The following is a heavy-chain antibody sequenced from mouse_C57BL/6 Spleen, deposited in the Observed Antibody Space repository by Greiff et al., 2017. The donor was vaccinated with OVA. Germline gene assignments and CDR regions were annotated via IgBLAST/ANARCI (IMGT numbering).Heavy chain of an antibody. CDR2: IDPNSGGT. D-gene: IGHD1-1*01. J-gene: IGHJ1*03. CDR3: RITTVVAPTEYFDV. Sequence: VQLQQPGAELVKPGASVKLSCKASGYTFTSYWMHWVKQRPGRGLEWIGRIDPNSGGTKYNEKFKSKATLTVDKPSSTAYMQLSSLTSEDSAVYYCRITTVVAPTEYFDVWGTGTTVTVSS. V-gene: IGHV1-72*01. CDR1: GYTFTSYW.